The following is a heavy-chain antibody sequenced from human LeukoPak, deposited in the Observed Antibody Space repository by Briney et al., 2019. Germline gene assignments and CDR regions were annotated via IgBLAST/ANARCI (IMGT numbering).Heavy chain of an antibody. CDR1: GFTFSDYY. V-gene: IGHV3-11*01. CDR3: AKDPRGYFRANHY. J-gene: IGHJ4*02. D-gene: IGHD2-15*01. Sequence: GGSLRLSCAASGFTFSDYYMSWIRQAPGKGLEWVSYISSSGSTIYYADSVKGRFTISRDNAKNSLYLQMNSLRAEDTAVYYCAKDPRGYFRANHYWGQGTLVTVSS. CDR2: ISSSGSTI.